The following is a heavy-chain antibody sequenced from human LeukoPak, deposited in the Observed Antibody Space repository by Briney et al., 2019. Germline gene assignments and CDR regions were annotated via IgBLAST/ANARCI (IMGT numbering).Heavy chain of an antibody. D-gene: IGHD3-16*02. V-gene: IGHV4-34*01. Sequence: SETLSLTCAVYGGSFSGYYWSWIRQPPGKGLEWIGEINHSGSTNYNPSLKSRVTISVDTSKNQFSLKLSSVTAADTAVYYCARGLFINYDYVWGSYRRSYFDYWGQGTLVTASS. CDR1: GGSFSGYY. J-gene: IGHJ4*02. CDR3: ARGLFINYDYVWGSYRRSYFDY. CDR2: INHSGST.